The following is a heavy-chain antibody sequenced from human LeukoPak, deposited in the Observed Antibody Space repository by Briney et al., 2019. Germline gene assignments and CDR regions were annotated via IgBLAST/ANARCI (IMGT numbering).Heavy chain of an antibody. D-gene: IGHD3-9*01. V-gene: IGHV1-69*13. CDR1: GGTVSSYA. CDR2: IIPIFGTA. Sequence: SVKVSCKASGGTVSSYAISWVRQAPGQGLEWMGGIIPIFGTANYAQKFQGRVTITADESTSTAYMELSSLRSEDTAVYYCARSDYDILTGYYLSGYYYYYMDVWGKGTTVTISS. CDR3: ARSDYDILTGYYLSGYYYYYMDV. J-gene: IGHJ6*03.